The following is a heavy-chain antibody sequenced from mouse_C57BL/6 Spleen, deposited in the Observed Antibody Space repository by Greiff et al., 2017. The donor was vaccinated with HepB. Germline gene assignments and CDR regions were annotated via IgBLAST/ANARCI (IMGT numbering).Heavy chain of an antibody. Sequence: QVQLQQPGAELVMPGASVKLSCKASGYTFTSYWMHWVKQRPGQGLEWIGEIDPSDSYTNYNQKFKGKSTLTVDKSSSTAYMQLSSLTSEDSAVYYCALYYGSSYEAYSGQGTLVTVSA. CDR3: ALYYGSSYEAY. CDR1: GYTFTSYW. CDR2: IDPSDSYT. V-gene: IGHV1-69*01. J-gene: IGHJ3*01. D-gene: IGHD1-1*01.